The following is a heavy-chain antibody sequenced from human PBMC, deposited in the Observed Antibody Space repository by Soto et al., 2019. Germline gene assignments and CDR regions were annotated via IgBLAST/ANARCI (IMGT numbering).Heavy chain of an antibody. CDR3: ARHGSGFHWYFDL. V-gene: IGHV6-1*01. Sequence: SQTLSLTCAISGDSVSSKSATWSWIRQSPSRGLEWLGRTYYRSKWYNDYAVSVKGRIVINSDTSKNQFSLQLNSVTPEDTAVYYCARHGSGFHWYFDLWGRGTPVTVSS. D-gene: IGHD5-12*01. J-gene: IGHJ2*01. CDR2: TYYRSKWYN. CDR1: GDSVSSKSAT.